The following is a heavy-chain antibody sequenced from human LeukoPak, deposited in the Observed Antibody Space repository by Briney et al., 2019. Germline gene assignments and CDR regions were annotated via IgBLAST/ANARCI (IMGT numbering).Heavy chain of an antibody. CDR3: AKDSYGPPYYYYGMDV. CDR2: ISWNSGSI. D-gene: IGHD5-18*01. V-gene: IGHV3-9*01. J-gene: IGHJ6*02. Sequence: GGSLRLSCVGSGFTFSNFWMHWVRQAPGKGLEWVSGISWNSGSIGYADSVKGRFTISRDNAKNSLYLQMNSLRAEDTALYYCAKDSYGPPYYYYGMDVWGQGTTVTVSS. CDR1: GFTFSNFW.